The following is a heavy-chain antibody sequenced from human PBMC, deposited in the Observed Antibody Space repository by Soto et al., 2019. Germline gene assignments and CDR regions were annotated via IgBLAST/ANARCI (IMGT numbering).Heavy chain of an antibody. CDR3: AKSYTALARGSFDY. Sequence: GGSLRLSCAASGFTFSSYVMSWVRQAPGKGLGWVSGISGSGGTTDYADSVKGRFTISRDNSKKTLYLQMNSLRAEDTAVYYCAKSYTALARGSFDYWGQGTLVTVSS. J-gene: IGHJ4*02. V-gene: IGHV3-23*01. D-gene: IGHD5-18*01. CDR2: ISGSGGTT. CDR1: GFTFSSYV.